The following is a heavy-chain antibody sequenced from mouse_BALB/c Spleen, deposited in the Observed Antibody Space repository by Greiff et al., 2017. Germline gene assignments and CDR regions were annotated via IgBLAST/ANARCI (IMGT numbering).Heavy chain of an antibody. D-gene: IGHD2-4*01. CDR2: ISSGGSYT. CDR1: GFTFSSYA. V-gene: IGHV5-9-3*01. CDR3: ARRLYYDYDYYAMDY. J-gene: IGHJ4*01. Sequence: EVHLVESGGGLVKPGGSLKLSCAASGFTFSSYAMSWVRQTPEKRLEWVATISSGGSYTYYPDSVKGRFTISRDNAKNTLYLQMSSLRSEDTAMYYCARRLYYDYDYYAMDYWGQGTSVTVSS.